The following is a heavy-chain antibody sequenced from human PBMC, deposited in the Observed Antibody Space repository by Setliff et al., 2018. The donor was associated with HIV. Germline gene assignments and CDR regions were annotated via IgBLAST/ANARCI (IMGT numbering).Heavy chain of an antibody. CDR3: TRHVDSGTYMDV. Sequence: GGSLRLSCAASGFTLSDHYMDWVRQAPGKGPEWFGRIRPKGKSTTTEYAASVKGRFIMSRDDSKNSLYLQMNSLKTEDTAVYYCTRHVDSGTYMDVWGRGTTVTVSS. J-gene: IGHJ6*03. D-gene: IGHD5-18*01. V-gene: IGHV3-72*01. CDR1: GFTLSDHY. CDR2: IRPKGKSTTT.